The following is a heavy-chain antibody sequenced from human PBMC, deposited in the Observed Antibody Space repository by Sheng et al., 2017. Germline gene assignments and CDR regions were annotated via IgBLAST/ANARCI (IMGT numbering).Heavy chain of an antibody. Sequence: QVQLQESGPGLVKAFRRPCPSPALSLVAPSVVTTGAGSGSPQGRDWSGLGISITVGAPTTTPPSKSRVTISVDTSKNQFSLKLSSVTAADTAVYYCARGGGVSIGSNPWGQGTLVTVSS. J-gene: IGHJ5*02. CDR1: VAPSVVTT. CDR2: SITVGAP. CDR3: ARGGGVSIGSNP. V-gene: IGHV4-59*01. D-gene: IGHD3-16*01.